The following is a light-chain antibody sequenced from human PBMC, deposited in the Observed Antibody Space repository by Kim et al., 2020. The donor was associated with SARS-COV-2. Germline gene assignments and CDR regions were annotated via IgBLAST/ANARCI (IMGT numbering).Light chain of an antibody. J-gene: IGKJ1*01. CDR2: RTS. CDR1: SGW. V-gene: IGKV1-39*01. Sequence: SGWLNWYQQKPGKAPHLLIYRTSTLQTGVPPRFSGSASGTDFTLTINTLQPEDFATYYCQQSYNFPRTFGQGTKVDI. CDR3: QQSYNFPRT.